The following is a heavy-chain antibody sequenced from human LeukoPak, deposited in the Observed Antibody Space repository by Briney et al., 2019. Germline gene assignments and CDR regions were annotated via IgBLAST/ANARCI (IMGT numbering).Heavy chain of an antibody. J-gene: IGHJ3*01. CDR2: ISYDGRNK. V-gene: IGHV3-30*18. D-gene: IGHD2-15*01. CDR3: AKPRDIDSWAFDV. Sequence: PGRSLRLSCAASGSTFNNHDMHWVRQAPGKGLEWVAGISYDGRNKYYADSVKGRFTISRDNSKNTLNLQMNSLRTEDTAVYYCAKPRDIDSWAFDVWGQGTMVTVS. CDR1: GSTFNNHD.